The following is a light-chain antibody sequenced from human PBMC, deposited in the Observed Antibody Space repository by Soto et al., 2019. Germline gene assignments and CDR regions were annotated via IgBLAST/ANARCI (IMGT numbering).Light chain of an antibody. Sequence: EIVITQSPATLSVSPGERATLSCRASQSVSSNLAWYQQKPGQAPRLLIYGASTRATGIPARFSGSGSGTEFTLTISGLQPDDFASYYCQQYNTYFSLTFGGGTKV. CDR2: GAS. V-gene: IGKV3-15*01. CDR3: QQYNTYFSLT. CDR1: QSVSSN. J-gene: IGKJ4*01.